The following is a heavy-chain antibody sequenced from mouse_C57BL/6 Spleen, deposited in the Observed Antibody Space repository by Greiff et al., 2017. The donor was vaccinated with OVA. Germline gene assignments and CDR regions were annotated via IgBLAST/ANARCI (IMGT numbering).Heavy chain of an antibody. CDR3: TRGDYGLFAY. D-gene: IGHD1-1*02. CDR2: IDPETGGT. V-gene: IGHV1-15*01. CDR1: GYTFTDYE. Sequence: VQLQQSGAELVRPGASVTLSCKASGYTFTDYEMHWVKQTPVHGLEWIGAIDPETGGTAYNQKFKGKAILTADKSSSTAYMELRSLTSEDSAVYYCTRGDYGLFAYWGQGTLVTVSA. J-gene: IGHJ3*01.